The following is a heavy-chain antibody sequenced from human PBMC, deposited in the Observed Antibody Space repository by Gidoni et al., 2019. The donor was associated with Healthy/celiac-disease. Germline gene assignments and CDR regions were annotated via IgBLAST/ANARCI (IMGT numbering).Heavy chain of an antibody. CDR1: GYTFTSYA. J-gene: IGHJ5*02. CDR3: ARGPKVDFWSGYYQNWFDP. Sequence: QVPLVPSGAEVKKPGASVKVSCKASGYTFTSYAMHWVRQAPGQSLEWMGRINAGKGNTKYAQKFQGRVTITRDTAASTSYMELSSLRSEDTAVYYCARGPKVDFWSGYYQNWFDPWGQGTLVTVSS. D-gene: IGHD3-3*01. CDR2: INAGKGNT. V-gene: IGHV1-3*01.